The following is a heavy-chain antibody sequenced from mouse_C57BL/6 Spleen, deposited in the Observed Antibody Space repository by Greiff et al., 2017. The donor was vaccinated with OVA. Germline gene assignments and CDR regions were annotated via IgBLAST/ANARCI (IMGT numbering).Heavy chain of an antibody. D-gene: IGHD2-2*01. CDR2: IHPNSGST. V-gene: IGHV1-64*01. CDR3: ARGYPAMVGDY. CDR1: GYTFTSYW. J-gene: IGHJ2*01. Sequence: QVQLKQPGAELVKPGASVKLSCKASGYTFTSYWMHWVKQRPGQGLEWIGMIHPNSGSTNYNEKFKSKATLTVDKSSSTAYMQLSSLTSEDSAVYYCARGYPAMVGDYWGQGTTLTVSS.